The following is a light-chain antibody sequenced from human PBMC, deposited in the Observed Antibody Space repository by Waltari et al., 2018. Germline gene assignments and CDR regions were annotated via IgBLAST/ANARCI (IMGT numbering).Light chain of an antibody. V-gene: IGKV2-28*01. CDR2: LVS. CDR3: MQARHSPWT. J-gene: IGKJ1*01. Sequence: VLTHCPLSLSGTPGGPAPISSRPTQSLLHSSGNTCLDWYLQKPGQSPQLLIYLVSNRASGVPDRFSGSGSGTDFTLKISRVEAEDVGVYFCMQARHSPWTFGQGTKVEIK. CDR1: QSLLHSSGNTC.